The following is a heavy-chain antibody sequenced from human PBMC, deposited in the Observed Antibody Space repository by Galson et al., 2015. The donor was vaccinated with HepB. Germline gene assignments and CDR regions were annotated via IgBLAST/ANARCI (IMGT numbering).Heavy chain of an antibody. CDR1: GLSFRDYG. CDR2: VWFDGSNK. V-gene: IGHV3-33*01. CDR3: ASGITRAMNYYGPFDY. D-gene: IGHD3-10*01. J-gene: IGHJ4*02. Sequence: SLRLSCAASGLSFRDYGMHWVRQVPGKGLEWVAVVWFDGSNKYYADSVKGRFTISRDNSKNTLYLQMNSLRAEDTAVYYCASGITRAMNYYGPFDYWGQGILVTVSS.